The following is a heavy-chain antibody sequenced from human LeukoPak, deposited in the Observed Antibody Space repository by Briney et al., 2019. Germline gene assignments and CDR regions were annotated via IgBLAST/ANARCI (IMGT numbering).Heavy chain of an antibody. CDR3: ARDRIAAAGLYYFDY. J-gene: IGHJ4*02. CDR1: GFTFSSYA. Sequence: GRSLRLSCTASGFTFSSYAMHWVRQAPGKGLQWVAVISYDGGNKYYADSVKGRFTISRDNSKNTLYLQMNSLRAEETAVYYCARDRIAAAGLYYFDYWGQGTLVTVSS. V-gene: IGHV3-30-3*01. D-gene: IGHD6-13*01. CDR2: ISYDGGNK.